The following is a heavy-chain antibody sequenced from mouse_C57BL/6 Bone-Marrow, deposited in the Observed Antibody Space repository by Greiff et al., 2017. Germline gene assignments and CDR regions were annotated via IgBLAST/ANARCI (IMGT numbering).Heavy chain of an antibody. V-gene: IGHV7-3*01. D-gene: IGHD4-1*01. CDR3: ARPNWDWYCDV. Sequence: EVKLMESGGGLVQPGGSLSLSCAASGFTFTDYYMSWVRQPPGKALEWLGFIRNKANGYTTEYSASVKGRFTISRDNSQSILYLQMNALRAEDSATYYCARPNWDWYCDVWGTGTTVTVSS. J-gene: IGHJ1*03. CDR1: GFTFTDYY. CDR2: IRNKANGYTT.